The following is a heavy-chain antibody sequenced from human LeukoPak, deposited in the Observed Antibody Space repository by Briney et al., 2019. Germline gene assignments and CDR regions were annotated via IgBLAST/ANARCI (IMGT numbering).Heavy chain of an antibody. J-gene: IGHJ4*02. V-gene: IGHV1-24*01. D-gene: IGHD3-22*01. Sequence: ASVTVSCKVSGYTLTELSMHWVRQAPGKGLEWMGGFDPEDGETIYAQKFQGRVTMTEDTSTDTAYMELSSLRSEDTAVYYCAKIDGHYDSSGYWGQGTLVIVSS. CDR2: FDPEDGET. CDR1: GYTLTELS. CDR3: AKIDGHYDSSGY.